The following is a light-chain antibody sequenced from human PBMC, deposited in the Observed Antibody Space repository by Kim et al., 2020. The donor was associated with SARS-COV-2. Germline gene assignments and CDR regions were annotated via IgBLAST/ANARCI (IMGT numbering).Light chain of an antibody. V-gene: IGKV1-5*01. J-gene: IGKJ1*01. CDR2: DAS. CDR3: QQYDTYSA. Sequence: DIQMTQSPSTLSASVGDRVTITCRASQSINSWLAWYQQKPGKAPKLLIYDASSLESGVPPRFSGSGTGTEFTLTISSLQPDDFATYYCQQYDTYSAFGQGTKVDIK. CDR1: QSINSW.